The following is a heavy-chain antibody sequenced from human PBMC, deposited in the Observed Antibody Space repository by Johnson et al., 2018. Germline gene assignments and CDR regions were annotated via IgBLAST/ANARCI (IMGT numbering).Heavy chain of an antibody. CDR1: GGSISSSNW. CDR3: ARDSYYDSSGYYSAEYFQH. CDR2: IYHSGST. J-gene: IGHJ1*01. D-gene: IGHD3-22*01. Sequence: QVQLQESGPGLVKPSGTLSLTCAVSGGSISSSNWWSWVRQPPGKGLEWIGEIYHSGSTNYNPSLKSRVTISVDKSKNQFSLKLSPVTAADTAVYYCARDSYYDSSGYYSAEYFQHWGQGTLVTVSS. V-gene: IGHV4-4*02.